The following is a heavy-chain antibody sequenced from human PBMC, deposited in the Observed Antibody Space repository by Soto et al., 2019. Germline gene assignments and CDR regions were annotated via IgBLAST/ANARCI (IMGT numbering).Heavy chain of an antibody. J-gene: IGHJ6*02. D-gene: IGHD4-17*01. V-gene: IGHV1-18*01. CDR3: AREVKGYGDSTPYYYYYGMDV. Sequence: QVQLVQSGAEVKKPGASVKVSCKASGYTFTSYGISWVRQAPGQGLEWMGWISAYNGNTNYAQKLQGRVTMTTDTSTSTAYMELRSLRSDDTAVYYCAREVKGYGDSTPYYYYYGMDVWGQGTTVTVSS. CDR1: GYTFTSYG. CDR2: ISAYNGNT.